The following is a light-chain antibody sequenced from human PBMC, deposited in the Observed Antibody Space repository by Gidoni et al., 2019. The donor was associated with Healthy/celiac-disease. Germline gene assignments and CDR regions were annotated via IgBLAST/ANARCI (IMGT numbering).Light chain of an antibody. CDR1: QSISSY. V-gene: IGKV1-39*01. Sequence: DIHVTASPSSLSASVGDRVTITCRASQSISSYLNWYQQKPGKAPKLLIYGASSLQSGVPSRFSGSGSGTEFTLTISSLQPEDFATYYCQQNNSTPGTFGQGTKLEIK. CDR3: QQNNSTPGT. J-gene: IGKJ2*01. CDR2: GAS.